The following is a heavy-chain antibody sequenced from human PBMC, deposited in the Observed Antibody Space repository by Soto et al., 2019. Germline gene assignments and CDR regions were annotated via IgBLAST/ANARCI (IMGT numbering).Heavy chain of an antibody. V-gene: IGHV1-69*06. D-gene: IGHD2-21*02. CDR3: ATIRVLGAPLLFED. J-gene: IGHJ4*01. Sequence: QVQLVQSGAEVRKPGSSVKVSCKTSGGLISKYSFNWVRQAPGQGLEWMGGVLPISGSPDYAQKFQGRLTITADRSTSTVYMELSRLRSDDTANYYCATIRVLGAPLLFEDGGQGMLISVSS. CDR2: VLPISGSP. CDR1: GGLISKYS.